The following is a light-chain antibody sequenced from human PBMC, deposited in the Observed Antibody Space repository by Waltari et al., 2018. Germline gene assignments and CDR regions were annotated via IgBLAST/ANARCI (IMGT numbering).Light chain of an antibody. Sequence: SFELTQTSSLSVSPGQTVRITCSGDVLANKYARCFQQKPGQAPVLIISRDTERPSGIPERFSGSSSGTTVTLTIRGAQAEDEADYYCYAAADNNLGVFGGGTKVTVL. CDR1: VLANKY. V-gene: IGLV3-27*01. CDR2: RDT. CDR3: YAAADNNLGV. J-gene: IGLJ3*02.